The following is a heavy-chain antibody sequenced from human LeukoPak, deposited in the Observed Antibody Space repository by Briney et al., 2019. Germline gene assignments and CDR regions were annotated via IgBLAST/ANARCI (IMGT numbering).Heavy chain of an antibody. Sequence: GGSLGLSCAASGFTFSSYSMHWVRQAPGKGLEWVSVISGSGDITYYADSVKGRFTISRDNSKNTLYLHMNSLRAEDTALYYCAKDTYDSDAFDIWGQGTMVTVSS. V-gene: IGHV3-23*01. J-gene: IGHJ3*02. CDR2: ISGSGDIT. CDR3: AKDTYDSDAFDI. CDR1: GFTFSSYS. D-gene: IGHD3-22*01.